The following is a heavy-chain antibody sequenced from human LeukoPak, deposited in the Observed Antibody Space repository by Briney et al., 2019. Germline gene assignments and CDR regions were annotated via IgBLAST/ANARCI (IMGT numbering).Heavy chain of an antibody. V-gene: IGHV4-59*01. J-gene: IGHJ4*02. Sequence: SETLSLTCTVSGGSISSYYWSWIRQPPEKRLEWIGYIYYSGSTNYNPSLKSRVTISVDTSKNQFSLKLSSVTAADTAVYYCARDIGGGNAGFDYWGQGTLVTVSS. CDR3: ARDIGGGNAGFDY. CDR1: GGSISSYY. D-gene: IGHD4-23*01. CDR2: IYYSGST.